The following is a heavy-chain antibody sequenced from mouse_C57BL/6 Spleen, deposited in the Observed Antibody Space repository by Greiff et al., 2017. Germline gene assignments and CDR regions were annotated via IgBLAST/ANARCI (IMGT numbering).Heavy chain of an antibody. V-gene: IGHV1-80*01. Sequence: QVQLQQSGAELVKPGASVKISCKASGYAFSSYWMNWVKQRPGKGLEWIGQIYPGDGDTNYNGKFKGKATLTADKSSSTAYMQLSSLTSEDSAVCFCARCTTVVATNFDYWGQGTTLTVSS. CDR2: IYPGDGDT. CDR1: GYAFSSYW. J-gene: IGHJ2*01. CDR3: ARCTTVVATNFDY. D-gene: IGHD1-1*01.